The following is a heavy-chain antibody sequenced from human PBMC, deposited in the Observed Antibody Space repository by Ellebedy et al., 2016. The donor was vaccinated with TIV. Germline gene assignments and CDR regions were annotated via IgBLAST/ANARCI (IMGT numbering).Heavy chain of an antibody. Sequence: GESLKISCTVSGLTFRTYWMHWVRQAPGKGLVWVSRINSDGSSTSYADSVKGRFTISRDNAKDTLYLQMNSLRVEDTAVYYCASVSGAVVPAANKYWGQGIQVTVSS. CDR1: GLTFRTYW. V-gene: IGHV3-74*01. CDR2: INSDGSST. CDR3: ASVSGAVVPAANKY. J-gene: IGHJ4*02. D-gene: IGHD2-2*01.